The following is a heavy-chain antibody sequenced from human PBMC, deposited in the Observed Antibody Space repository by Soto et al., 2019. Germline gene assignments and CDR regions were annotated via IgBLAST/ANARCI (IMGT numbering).Heavy chain of an antibody. Sequence: QVQLQESGPGLVKPSQTLSLTCTVSGGSISSGDYYWSWIRQPPGKGLEWIGYIYYSGSTYYNPSRERRVPISVDTSKNQFSLKLSSVTAADTAVYYCAREQGDYYWYFDLWGRGTLVTVSS. J-gene: IGHJ2*01. V-gene: IGHV4-30-4*01. CDR3: AREQGDYYWYFDL. CDR1: GGSISSGDYY. D-gene: IGHD4-17*01. CDR2: IYYSGST.